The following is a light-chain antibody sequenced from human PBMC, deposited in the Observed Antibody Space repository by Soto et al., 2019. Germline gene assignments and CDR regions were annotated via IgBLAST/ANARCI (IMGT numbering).Light chain of an antibody. CDR3: HQSYSTWT. CDR2: AAS. J-gene: IGKJ1*01. Sequence: DIQMTQSPSSLSASVGDIVTITCRASQSISSYLNWYQQKPGKAPKLLIYAASSLQSGVPSRFSGSGSGTDFTLTISSLQPEDFATYYCHQSYSTWTFGQGTKVDIK. CDR1: QSISSY. V-gene: IGKV1-39*01.